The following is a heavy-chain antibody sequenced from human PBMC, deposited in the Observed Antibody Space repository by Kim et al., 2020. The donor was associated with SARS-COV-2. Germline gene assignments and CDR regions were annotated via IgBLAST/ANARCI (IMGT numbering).Heavy chain of an antibody. D-gene: IGHD3-10*01. V-gene: IGHV4-39*01. J-gene: IGHJ4*02. Sequence: SETLSLTCTVSGGSISSSSYYWGWIRQPPGKGLEWIGSIYYSGSTYYNPSLKSRVTISVDTSKNQFSLKLSSVTAADTAVYYCARHAPPYYGSGSYLPSTFDYWGQGTLVTVSS. CDR2: IYYSGST. CDR3: ARHAPPYYGSGSYLPSTFDY. CDR1: GGSISSSSYY.